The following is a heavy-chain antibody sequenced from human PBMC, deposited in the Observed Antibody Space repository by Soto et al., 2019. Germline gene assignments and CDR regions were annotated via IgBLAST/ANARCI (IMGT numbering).Heavy chain of an antibody. D-gene: IGHD5-12*01. CDR1: GFTFSNYW. CDR2: INQDGSRK. Sequence: PGGSLRLSCAASGFTFSNYWMIWVRQAPGKGLEWVASINQDGSRKYYVDSLKVRFTVSRDNAENSLYLQMNSLRAEDTALYYCARVIGYGDYWGQGTLVTVSS. CDR3: ARVIGYGDY. V-gene: IGHV3-7*01. J-gene: IGHJ4*02.